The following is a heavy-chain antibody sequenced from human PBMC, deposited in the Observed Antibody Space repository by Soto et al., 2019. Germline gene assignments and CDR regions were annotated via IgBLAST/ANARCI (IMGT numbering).Heavy chain of an antibody. CDR1: GFSLDTWGVG. V-gene: IGHV2-5*02. CDR3: ARALGSWGAYYCDH. D-gene: IGHD3-16*01. Sequence: QITLKESGPTLVRPTQTLTLTCTVSGFSLDTWGVGVGWIRQPPGKAPEWLALIYWDDDKRYSPSLKNRLTITKDTSKNQVVLTVTNKDPVDTVTYYCARALGSWGAYYCDHWGQGTLVTVSS. J-gene: IGHJ4*02. CDR2: IYWDDDK.